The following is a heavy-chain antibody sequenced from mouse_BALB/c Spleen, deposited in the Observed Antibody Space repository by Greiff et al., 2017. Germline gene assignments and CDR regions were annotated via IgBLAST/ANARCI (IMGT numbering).Heavy chain of an antibody. J-gene: IGHJ2*01. CDR1: GYTFTSYV. CDR3: ARPGN. V-gene: IGHV1-14*01. CDR2: IDPYNGGT. Sequence: EVQLQQSGPELVKPGASVKMSCKASGYTFTSYVMHWVKQKPGQGLEWIGYIDPYNGGTSYNQKFKGKATLTVDKSSSTAFMHLNSLTSEDSAVYYCARPGNWGQGTTLTVSS.